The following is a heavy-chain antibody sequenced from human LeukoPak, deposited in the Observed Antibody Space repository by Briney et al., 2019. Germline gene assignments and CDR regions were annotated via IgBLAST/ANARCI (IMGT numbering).Heavy chain of an antibody. D-gene: IGHD3-10*01. Sequence: PGGSLRLSCSPSGGTFRTYAMYWVRQAPGKGLECVSTISNTGGSTYYADSVKGRFAISRDNSRNTLYLQMSSLSAEDTAVYHCVKEDSYYYASGSYPYWGQGTLVTVSS. CDR1: GGTFRTYA. V-gene: IGHV3-64D*06. J-gene: IGHJ4*02. CDR3: VKEDSYYYASGSYPY. CDR2: ISNTGGST.